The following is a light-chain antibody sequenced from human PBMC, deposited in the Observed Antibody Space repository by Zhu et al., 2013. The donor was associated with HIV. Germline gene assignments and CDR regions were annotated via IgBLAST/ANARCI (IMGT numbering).Light chain of an antibody. J-gene: IGLJ3*02. V-gene: IGLV3-1*01. CDR2: QDT. Sequence: SYELTQPPSVSVSPGQTATITCSGHRLGNKYSCWYQQKPGQSPVLVIYQDTKRPSGIPARFSASNSGNTATLTISGTQPMDEADYYCQAWDSTTGVFGGGTKLTVL. CDR3: QAWDSTTGV. CDR1: RLGNKY.